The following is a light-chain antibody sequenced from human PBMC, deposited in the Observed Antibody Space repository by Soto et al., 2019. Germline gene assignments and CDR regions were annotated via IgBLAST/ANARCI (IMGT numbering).Light chain of an antibody. J-gene: IGLJ3*02. CDR3: CSFAGSYTFV. CDR1: SSDVGGYNY. CDR2: DVS. V-gene: IGLV2-11*01. Sequence: QSALTQPRSVSGSPGQSVAISCTGTSSDVGGYNYVSWYQQHPGKAPKVMIYDVSERLSGLPDRFSGSKSGNTASLTISGLQAEDEADYYCCSFAGSYTFVFGGGTKLTVL.